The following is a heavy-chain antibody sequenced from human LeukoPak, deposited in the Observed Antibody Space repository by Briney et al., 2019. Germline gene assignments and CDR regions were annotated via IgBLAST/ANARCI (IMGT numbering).Heavy chain of an antibody. V-gene: IGHV4-34*01. CDR1: GGSFSGYY. CDR3: ARRDSSNNWFDP. D-gene: IGHD6-19*01. CDR2: INHSGST. Sequence: SETLSLTCAVYGGSFSGYYWSWIRQPPGKGLEWIGEINHSGSTNYNPSLKSRVTISVDTSKNQFSLKLSSVTAADTAVYYCARRDSSNNWFDPWGQETLVTVSS. J-gene: IGHJ5*02.